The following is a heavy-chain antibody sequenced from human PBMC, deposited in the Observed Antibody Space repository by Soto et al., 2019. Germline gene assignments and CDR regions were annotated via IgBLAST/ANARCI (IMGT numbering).Heavy chain of an antibody. CDR3: AHRLRWLANFDY. Sequence: QITLKESGPTLVQPTQTLTLTCTFSGFSLTTSGVGVGWIRPPPGKALEWLALIYWNDEKRYSPSLKSRLTITQDTSKNQVVLTMTNIDPVDTATYHCAHRLRWLANFDYWGQGTLVTVSS. D-gene: IGHD6-19*01. CDR1: GFSLTTSGVG. V-gene: IGHV2-5*01. J-gene: IGHJ4*02. CDR2: IYWNDEK.